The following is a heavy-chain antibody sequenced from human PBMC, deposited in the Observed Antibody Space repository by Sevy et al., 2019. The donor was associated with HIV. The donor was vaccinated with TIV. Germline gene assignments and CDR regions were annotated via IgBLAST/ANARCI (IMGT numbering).Heavy chain of an antibody. CDR3: AGPTLTYSSGWSYYDY. CDR2: IRYSGST. CDR1: GASISSSGYY. V-gene: IGHV4-39*01. J-gene: IGHJ4*02. Sequence: SETLSLTCSVSGASISSSGYYWGWIRQPPGKGLEWIASIRYSGSTFYNPSLRSRVTISADTSKNQFPLKLNSVTAADTARYYCAGPTLTYSSGWSYYDYWGQGTVVTVSS. D-gene: IGHD6-19*01.